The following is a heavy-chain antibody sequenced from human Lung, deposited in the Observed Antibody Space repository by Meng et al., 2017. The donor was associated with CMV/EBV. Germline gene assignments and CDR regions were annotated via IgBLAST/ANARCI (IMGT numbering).Heavy chain of an antibody. CDR3: AKDRIAVVPKGGPIRPRVDYYYGMDV. D-gene: IGHD6-19*01. V-gene: IGHV3-30*02. Sequence: SCVASGFTFSRNAMHWVRQAPGKGLEWVAFIRYDGSNKYYADSVKGRFTISRDNSKNTVYVQMNSLRAEDTAVYYCAKDRIAVVPKGGPIRPRVDYYYGMDVWXQGTTVTVSS. CDR2: IRYDGSNK. CDR1: GFTFSRNA. J-gene: IGHJ6*02.